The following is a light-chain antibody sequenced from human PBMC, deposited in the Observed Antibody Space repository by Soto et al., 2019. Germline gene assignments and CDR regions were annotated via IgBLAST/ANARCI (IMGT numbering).Light chain of an antibody. Sequence: EIVLTQSPGTLSLSPGERATLSCRASQSVSNNYLSWYQQKPGQALRLLIYGASNRATGMPDRFSGSGSGTDFTLTISSLEPEDFAVYYCHQRQYWPPITFGQGTRLEIK. CDR3: HQRQYWPPIT. CDR1: QSVSNNY. V-gene: IGKV3D-20*02. J-gene: IGKJ5*01. CDR2: GAS.